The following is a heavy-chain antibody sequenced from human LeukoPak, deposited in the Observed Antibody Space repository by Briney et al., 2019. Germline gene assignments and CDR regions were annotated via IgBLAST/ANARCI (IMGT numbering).Heavy chain of an antibody. V-gene: IGHV4-59*01. D-gene: IGHD4-4*01. CDR2: IYYSGST. Sequence: SSETLSLTCTVSGGSISSYYWSWIRQPPGKGLEWIGYIYYSGSTNYNPSLKSRVTISVDTSKNQFSLKLSSVTAADTAVYYCARTAEEADYSNYVGNSWFDPWGQGTLVTVSS. J-gene: IGHJ5*02. CDR3: ARTAEEADYSNYVGNSWFDP. CDR1: GGSISSYY.